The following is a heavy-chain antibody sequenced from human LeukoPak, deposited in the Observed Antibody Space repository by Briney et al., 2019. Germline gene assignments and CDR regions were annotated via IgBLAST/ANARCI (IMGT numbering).Heavy chain of an antibody. CDR2: IYYSGST. J-gene: IGHJ4*02. CDR3: ARRYYAHFDY. CDR1: GGSISSSSYY. V-gene: IGHV4-39*01. Sequence: PSETLSLTCTVSGGSISSSSYYWGWIRQPPGKGLEWIGSIYYSGSTHYNPSLESRVTISVDTSKNQFSLRLSSVTAANTAVYYCARRYYAHFDYWGQGTLVTVSS. D-gene: IGHD3-22*01.